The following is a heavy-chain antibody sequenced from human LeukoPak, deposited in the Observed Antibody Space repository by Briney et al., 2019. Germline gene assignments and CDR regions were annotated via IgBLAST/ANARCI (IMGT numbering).Heavy chain of an antibody. J-gene: IGHJ4*02. CDR3: ATPNDGGGYQWGDFFDF. V-gene: IGHV1-69*04. CDR2: IIPNLGTT. CDR1: GGTSNSHA. D-gene: IGHD3-22*01. Sequence: ASVKVSCKASGGTSNSHAISWVRQAPGQGLEWMGRIIPNLGTTNRAQNFQDRVTLTADKSTNTAYMELTSLTSDETAVYYCATPNDGGGYQWGDFFDFWGQGNLVTVSS.